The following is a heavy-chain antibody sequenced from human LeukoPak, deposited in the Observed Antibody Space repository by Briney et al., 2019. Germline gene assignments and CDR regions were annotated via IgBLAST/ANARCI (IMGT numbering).Heavy chain of an antibody. CDR2: ISSSGGST. CDR1: GFTLSSYA. V-gene: IGHV3-23*01. Sequence: GGSLRLSCAASGFTLSSYAMSWVRQAPGKGLQWVPGISSSGGSTYYVDSVKGRFTISTDNSKNTLYLQMNSLRAEDTAVCYCARSLSSRFSGPRRPYYFDSWGQGTLVTVSS. D-gene: IGHD3-16*02. CDR3: ARSLSSRFSGPRRPYYFDS. J-gene: IGHJ4*02.